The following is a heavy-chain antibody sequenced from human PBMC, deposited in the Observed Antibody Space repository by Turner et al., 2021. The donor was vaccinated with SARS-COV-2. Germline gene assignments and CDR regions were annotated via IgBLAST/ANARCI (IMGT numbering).Heavy chain of an antibody. CDR2: FDPEDGET. CDR3: ATTLVTLIGDWYFDL. J-gene: IGHJ2*01. D-gene: IGHD3-22*01. V-gene: IGHV1-24*01. CDR1: GYTLTELS. Sequence: QVQLVQSGAEVRKPGASVMVACKDSGYTLTELSMHWVRQAPGKGLEWMGGFDPEDGETIYEQKFQGRVTMTEDTSTDTAYMELSSLRSEDTAVYYCATTLVTLIGDWYFDLWGRGTLVTVSS.